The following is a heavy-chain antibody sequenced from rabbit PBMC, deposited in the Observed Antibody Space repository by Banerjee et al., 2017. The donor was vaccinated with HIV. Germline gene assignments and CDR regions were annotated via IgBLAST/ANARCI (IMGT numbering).Heavy chain of an antibody. CDR1: GFSFTNKYV. CDR2: INTSSGNT. V-gene: IGHV1S45*01. Sequence: QEQLEESGGDLVKPEGSLTLTCTASGFSFTNKYVMCWVRQAPGKGLEWIACINTSSGNTVYATWAKGRFTISKTSSTTVTLQMTSLTAADTASYFCARDLAAVTGWNFGLRGQGTLVTVS. J-gene: IGHJ4*01. CDR3: ARDLAAVTGWNFGL. D-gene: IGHD7-1*01.